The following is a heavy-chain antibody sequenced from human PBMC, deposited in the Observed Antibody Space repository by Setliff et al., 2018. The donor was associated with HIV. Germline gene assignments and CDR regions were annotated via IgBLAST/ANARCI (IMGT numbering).Heavy chain of an antibody. CDR2: ICDSGRNT. D-gene: IGHD2-8*01. CDR1: DDSIRSSH. J-gene: IGHJ5*02. CDR3: ARSTLGARGYAFPTPLEFDP. Sequence: SSETLSLTCSVSDDSIRSSHWNWVRLPPGKGLEWIGVICDSGRNTGYNPSLKSRVTMSLDTSKNQFSLTLTSVTAADTAVYYCARSTLGARGYAFPTPLEFDPWGQGTLVTVS. V-gene: IGHV4-59*12.